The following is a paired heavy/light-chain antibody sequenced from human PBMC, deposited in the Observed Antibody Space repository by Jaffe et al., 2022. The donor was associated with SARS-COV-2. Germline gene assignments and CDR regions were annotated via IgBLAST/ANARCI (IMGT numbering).Light chain of an antibody. Sequence: QSALIQPASVSGSPGQSITISCTGTSNDVGSHDRVSWYQHHPGQAPKLLIYEVINRPSRVSDRFSGSKSGNTASLTIFGLQAADEADYYCWSYTGDTTYVFGGGTKLTVL. CDR1: SNDVGSHDR. V-gene: IGLV2-23*02. CDR3: WSYTGDTTYV. CDR2: EVI. J-gene: IGLJ2*01.
Heavy chain of an antibody. J-gene: IGHJ6*02. V-gene: IGHV1-46*01. CDR2: ITPKINST. CDR3: ARDNLKVPAAKYGMDV. CDR1: GYIFTSYF. Sequence: QVQLVQSGAEVKKPGASVKISCQASGYIFTSYFMHWVRQAPGQGLEWIGLITPKINSTNYAQQFRGRVTMTTDTSTGTVYLELSSLRFEDTAVYYCARDNLKVPAAKYGMDVWGQGTTVTVSS. D-gene: IGHD2-2*01.